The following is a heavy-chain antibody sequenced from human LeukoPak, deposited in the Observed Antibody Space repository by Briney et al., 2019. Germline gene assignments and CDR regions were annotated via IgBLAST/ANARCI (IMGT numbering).Heavy chain of an antibody. CDR3: ARGVQKMGATTHLDY. Sequence: PSETLSLTCIVSGGSISSSIYYWAWVRQPPGKGLEWIGTVFNGATQYSPSLRSRVTISVDTSKNQFSLKLSSVTAADTAVYYCARGVQKMGATTHLDYWGQGTLVTVSS. J-gene: IGHJ4*02. D-gene: IGHD1-26*01. V-gene: IGHV4-39*07. CDR2: VFNGAT. CDR1: GGSISSSIYY.